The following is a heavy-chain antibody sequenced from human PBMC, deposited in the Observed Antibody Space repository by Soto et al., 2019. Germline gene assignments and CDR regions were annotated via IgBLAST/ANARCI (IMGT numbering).Heavy chain of an antibody. Sequence: PSETLSLTCTVSGFSISSTIYYWGWIRQPPGKGLESIGNIYYTGSTYYNPSLKSRVTISVDMSKNEFSLKLSSVTAADTAVYFCARLRSGPDNGWYWAFDYWGQGALVTVSS. CDR2: IYYTGST. J-gene: IGHJ4*02. CDR1: GFSISSTIYY. V-gene: IGHV4-39*01. CDR3: ARLRSGPDNGWYWAFDY. D-gene: IGHD6-19*01.